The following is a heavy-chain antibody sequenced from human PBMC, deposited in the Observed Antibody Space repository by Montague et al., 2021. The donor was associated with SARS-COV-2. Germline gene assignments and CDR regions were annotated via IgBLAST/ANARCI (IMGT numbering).Heavy chain of an antibody. CDR3: ARGSYGPDAFDI. Sequence: SETLSLTCTVSGGSISSYYWSWIRQPPGKGLEWIGYIYYSGSTNYNPSLKSRVTISLDTSKSQFSLKLNSVTAADTAVYYYARGSYGPDAFDIRGQGTMVTVSS. V-gene: IGHV4-59*01. CDR1: GGSISSYY. J-gene: IGHJ3*02. CDR2: IYYSGST. D-gene: IGHD5-18*01.